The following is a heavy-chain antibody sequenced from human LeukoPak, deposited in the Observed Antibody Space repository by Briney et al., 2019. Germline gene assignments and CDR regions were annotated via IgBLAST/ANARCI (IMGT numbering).Heavy chain of an antibody. J-gene: IGHJ4*02. V-gene: IGHV3-23*01. Sequence: GGSLRLSCAASGFTFSTYAMSGVRQARWKGAEWVSAISGTGGNTYYADSLNGRFTISRDNSKNTLYLQLNSLRAADTAVYYCAKDSLRGTKTLFDCWGQGTLVTVSS. CDR1: GFTFSTYA. CDR2: ISGTGGNT. D-gene: IGHD3-16*01. CDR3: AKDSLRGTKTLFDC.